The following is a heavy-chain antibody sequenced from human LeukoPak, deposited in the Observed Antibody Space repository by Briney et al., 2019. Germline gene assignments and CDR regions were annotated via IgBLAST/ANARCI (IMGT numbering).Heavy chain of an antibody. J-gene: IGHJ4*02. V-gene: IGHV3-23*01. D-gene: IGHD3-16*01. Sequence: GGSLRLSCVASVFTFSSHAMSWVRQAPGKGLEWVSAISGDGTRTYYADSVKGRFTISRDNSKNTLYLEMSSLRVEDTAVYYCAKWPEGAMDYFDYWGQGTLVTVSS. CDR3: AKWPEGAMDYFDY. CDR1: VFTFSSHA. CDR2: ISGDGTRT.